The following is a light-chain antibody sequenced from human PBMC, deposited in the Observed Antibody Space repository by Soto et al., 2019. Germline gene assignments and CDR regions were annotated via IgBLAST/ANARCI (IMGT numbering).Light chain of an antibody. CDR2: GAS. CDR3: QQYNNGPLT. J-gene: IGKJ4*01. V-gene: IGKV3-15*01. CDR1: KSVNIY. Sequence: EIVMTQSPATLYVSTGERETLSCRASKSVNIYLAWYQQKPGQAPRLLLDGASTRATGIPATFSGSGSGTEFTLTISSLQSEDFAVYYWQQYNNGPLTFGGGTKVEI.